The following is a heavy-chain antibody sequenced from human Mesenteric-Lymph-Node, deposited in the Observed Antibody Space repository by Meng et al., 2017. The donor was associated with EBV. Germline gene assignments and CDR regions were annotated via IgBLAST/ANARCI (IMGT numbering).Heavy chain of an antibody. J-gene: IGHJ5*02. Sequence: TLNGPGSTLVKPHQPLTLPCTFSWFSPNASGMGVGWFRQPPGKALEWLALIYWDDDKRYSPSLKSRLTITKDTSKNQVVLTMTNMDPVDTATYFCAHRRQSSGWSTLYNWFDPWGQGTLVTVSS. CDR1: WFSPNASGMG. V-gene: IGHV2-5*02. D-gene: IGHD6-19*01. CDR3: AHRRQSSGWSTLYNWFDP. CDR2: IYWDDDK.